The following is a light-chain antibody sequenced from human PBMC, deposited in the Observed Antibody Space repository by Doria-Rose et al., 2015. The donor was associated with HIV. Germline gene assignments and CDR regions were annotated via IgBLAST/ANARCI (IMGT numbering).Light chain of an antibody. J-gene: IGKJ3*01. Sequence: LSLSPGERVTLSCRASQSVSSYLAWYQQKPGQAPRLLIYDASNRATGIPARFSGSGSGTDFTLTISSLEPEDFAVYYCQQRSNWPPLFGPGTKVAIK. CDR1: QSVSSY. V-gene: IGKV3-11*01. CDR2: DAS. CDR3: QQRSNWPPL.